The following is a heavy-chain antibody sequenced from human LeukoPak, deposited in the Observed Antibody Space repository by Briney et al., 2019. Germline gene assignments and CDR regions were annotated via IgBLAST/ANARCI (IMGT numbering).Heavy chain of an antibody. D-gene: IGHD2-2*02. CDR1: GFTFSSYA. CDR2: ISYDVSNK. J-gene: IGHJ6*03. V-gene: IGHV3-30*04. Sequence: RGSLRLSCAASGFTFSSYATHWVRQAPGRGLEWVAVISYDVSNKYYAHSVKGRYTISRDNAKNTLYLQMNSLRAEDTAVYYCARRLGYCSSTSCYTGYYYYYMDVWGKGTTVTVSS. CDR3: ARRLGYCSSTSCYTGYYYYYMDV.